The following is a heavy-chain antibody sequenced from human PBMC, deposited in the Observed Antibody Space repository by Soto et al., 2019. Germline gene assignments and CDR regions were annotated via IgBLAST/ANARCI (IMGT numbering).Heavy chain of an antibody. J-gene: IGHJ5*02. D-gene: IGHD2-2*01. Sequence: SETLSLTCAVYGGSFSGYYWSWIRQPPGKGLEWIGEINHSGSTNYNPSLKSRVTISVDTSKNQFSLKLSSVTAADTAVYYCASFPRQPAAETNWFDPWGQGTLVTVSS. CDR1: GGSFSGYY. CDR2: INHSGST. CDR3: ASFPRQPAAETNWFDP. V-gene: IGHV4-34*01.